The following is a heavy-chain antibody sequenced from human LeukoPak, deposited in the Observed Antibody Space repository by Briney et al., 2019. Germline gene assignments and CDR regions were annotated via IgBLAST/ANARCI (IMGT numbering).Heavy chain of an antibody. V-gene: IGHV3-9*01. J-gene: IGHJ4*02. CDR3: AKDVFSANWYYFDQ. D-gene: IGHD4/OR15-4a*01. Sequence: GGSLRLSCAASGFTFSSYAMSWVRQAPGKGLEWVSGISFNSGGVGYADSVKGRFSTSRDNAKKSLYLQMNNLRPEDTAFYFCAKDVFSANWYYFDQWGQGTLVTVSS. CDR2: ISFNSGGV. CDR1: GFTFSSYA.